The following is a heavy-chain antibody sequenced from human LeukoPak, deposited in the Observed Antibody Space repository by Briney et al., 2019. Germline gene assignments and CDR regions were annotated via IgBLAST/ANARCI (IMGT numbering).Heavy chain of an antibody. CDR3: AKSLAEAHTYFDY. V-gene: IGHV3-30*02. Sequence: GGSLRLSCAASGFTFGTYGMHWVRQAPGKGLEWVAFIRYGGSTKYYADSVEGRSTISRDNSKNTLYLQMNSLRAQDTAVYYCAKSLAEAHTYFDYWGQGTLVTVSS. J-gene: IGHJ4*02. CDR1: GFTFGTYG. CDR2: IRYGGSTK.